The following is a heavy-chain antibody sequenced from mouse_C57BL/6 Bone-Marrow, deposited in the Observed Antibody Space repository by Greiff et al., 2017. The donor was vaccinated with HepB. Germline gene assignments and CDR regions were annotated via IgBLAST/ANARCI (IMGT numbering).Heavy chain of an antibody. CDR1: GYTFTGYW. CDR3: ARGGTTVVAHWYFDV. V-gene: IGHV1-80*01. Sequence: QVQLQQSGAELMKPGASVKLSCKATGYTFTGYWIEWVKQRPGHGLEWIGEIYPGDGDTNYNGKFKGKATLTADKSSSTAYMQLSSLTSEDSAVYFCARGGTTVVAHWYFDVWGTGTTVTVSS. D-gene: IGHD1-1*01. J-gene: IGHJ1*03. CDR2: IYPGDGDT.